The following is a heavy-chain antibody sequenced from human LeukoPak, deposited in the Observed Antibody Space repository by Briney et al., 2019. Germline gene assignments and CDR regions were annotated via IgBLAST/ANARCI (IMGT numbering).Heavy chain of an antibody. CDR1: GFTFSSYA. CDR2: ISGSGGST. J-gene: IGHJ4*02. D-gene: IGHD6-19*01. Sequence: GGSLRHSCAASGFTFSSYAMSWVRQAPGKGLEWVSAISGSGGSTYYADSVKGRFTISRDNSKNTLYLQMNSLRAEDAAVYYCAKASLSSLIAVAGTLDYWGQGTLVTVSS. CDR3: AKASLSSLIAVAGTLDY. V-gene: IGHV3-23*01.